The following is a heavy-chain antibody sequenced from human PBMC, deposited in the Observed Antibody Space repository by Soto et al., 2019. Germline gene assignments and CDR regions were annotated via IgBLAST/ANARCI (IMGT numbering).Heavy chain of an antibody. CDR2: ISYDGSNK. Sequence: LRLSCAASGFTFSSYGMHWVRQAPGKGLEWVAVISYDGSNKYYADSVKGRFTISRDNSKNTLYLQMNSLRAEDTAVYYCAKDSSSDYFDYWGQGTLVTV. CDR3: AKDSSSDYFDY. V-gene: IGHV3-30*18. J-gene: IGHJ4*02. CDR1: GFTFSSYG. D-gene: IGHD6-6*01.